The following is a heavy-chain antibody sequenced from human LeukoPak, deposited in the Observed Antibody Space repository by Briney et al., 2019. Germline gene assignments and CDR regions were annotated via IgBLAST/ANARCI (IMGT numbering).Heavy chain of an antibody. V-gene: IGHV4-59*01. CDR2: IYYSGST. CDR3: ARERLGQGAFDI. CDR1: GGSISSYY. J-gene: IGHJ3*02. Sequence: SETLSLTCTVSGGSISSYYRSWIQQPPGKGLEWIGYIYYSGSTNYNASLKSRVTISVDRSKNQFSLKLWSVTAADTALYYCARERLGQGAFDIWGQGTMVTVSS.